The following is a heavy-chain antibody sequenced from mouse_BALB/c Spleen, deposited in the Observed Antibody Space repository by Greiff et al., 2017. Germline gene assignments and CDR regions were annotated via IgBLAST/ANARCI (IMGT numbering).Heavy chain of an antibody. J-gene: IGHJ4*01. CDR3: ARLRHAMDY. Sequence: VKLQESGAELVRPGSSVKISCKASGYAFSSYWMNWVKQRPGQGLEWIGQIYPGDGDTNYNGKFKGKATLTADKSSSTAYMQLSSLTSEDSAVYFCARLRHAMDYWGQGTSVTVSS. D-gene: IGHD2-12*01. CDR2: IYPGDGDT. V-gene: IGHV1-80*01. CDR1: GYAFSSYW.